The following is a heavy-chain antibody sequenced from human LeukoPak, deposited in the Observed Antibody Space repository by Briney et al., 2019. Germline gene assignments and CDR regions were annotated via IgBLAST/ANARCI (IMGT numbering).Heavy chain of an antibody. D-gene: IGHD3-22*01. V-gene: IGHV1-46*01. CDR3: ARVKSYCYDTSDKDAFDI. CDR2: INPRGGST. Sequence: ASVKVSCKASGYTFTSHFMHWVRQAPGQGLEWMGIINPRGGSTSYTQKFQGRVTMTRDTSTSTVYMELSSLRSEDTAVYYCARVKSYCYDTSDKDAFDIWGQGTMVTVSS. CDR1: GYTFTSHF. J-gene: IGHJ3*02.